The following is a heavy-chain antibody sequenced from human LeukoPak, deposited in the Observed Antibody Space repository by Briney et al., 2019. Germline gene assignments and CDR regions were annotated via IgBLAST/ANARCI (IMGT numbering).Heavy chain of an antibody. CDR3: ANLAYCGGDCPRPPFDY. Sequence: SVKVSCKASGGTFSSYAISWVRQAPGQGLEWMGGIIPIFGTANYAQKFQGRVTITADESTSTAYMELSSLRAEDTAVYYCANLAYCGGDCPRPPFDYWGQGTLVTVSS. V-gene: IGHV1-69*13. CDR1: GGTFSSYA. CDR2: IIPIFGTA. J-gene: IGHJ4*02. D-gene: IGHD2-21*02.